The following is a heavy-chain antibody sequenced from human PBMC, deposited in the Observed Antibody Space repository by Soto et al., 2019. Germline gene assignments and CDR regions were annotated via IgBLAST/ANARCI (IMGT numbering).Heavy chain of an antibody. CDR1: GFTFSSYW. CDR2: IKQDGSEK. Sequence: GGSLRLSCAASGFTFSSYWMSWVRQAPGKGLEWVANIKQDGSEKYYVDSVKGRFTISRDNAKNSLYLQMNSLRAEDTAVYYCARDVLVVRGVIITPPYYYYYMDVWGKGTTVTVSS. CDR3: ARDVLVVRGVIITPPYYYYYMDV. D-gene: IGHD3-10*01. V-gene: IGHV3-7*01. J-gene: IGHJ6*03.